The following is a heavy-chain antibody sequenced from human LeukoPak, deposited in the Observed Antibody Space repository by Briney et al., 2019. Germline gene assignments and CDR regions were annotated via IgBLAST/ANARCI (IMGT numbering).Heavy chain of an antibody. CDR1: GFTFSSYW. V-gene: IGHV3-7*01. CDR2: IKQDGSEK. Sequence: PGGSLRLSCAASGFTFSSYWMSWVRQAPGKGLEWVANIKQDGSEKYYVDSVKGRFTISRDNAKNSLYLQMNSLRAEDTAVYYCARASYSSSWYYFDYWGQGTLGTVSS. J-gene: IGHJ4*02. CDR3: ARASYSSSWYYFDY. D-gene: IGHD6-13*01.